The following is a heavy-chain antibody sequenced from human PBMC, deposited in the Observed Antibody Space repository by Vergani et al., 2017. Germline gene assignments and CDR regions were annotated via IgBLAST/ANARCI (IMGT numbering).Heavy chain of an antibody. Sequence: QVQLVESGGGVVQPGGSLRLSCAASGFTFSSYGMHWVRQAPGKGLEWVAFIRYDGSNKYYADSVKGRFTISRDNSKNTLYLQMNSLRAEDTAVYYCAKDHFSSXSCYRHYYYFGMDVWGQATTVTVSS. CDR2: IRYDGSNK. J-gene: IGHJ6*02. CDR1: GFTFSSYG. V-gene: IGHV3-30*02. CDR3: AKDHFSSXSCYRHYYYFGMDV. D-gene: IGHD2-2*01.